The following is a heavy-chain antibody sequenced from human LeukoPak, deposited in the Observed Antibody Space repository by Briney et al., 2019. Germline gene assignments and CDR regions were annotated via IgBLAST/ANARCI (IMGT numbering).Heavy chain of an antibody. D-gene: IGHD1-26*01. V-gene: IGHV4-4*07. CDR3: ARCSGSYRPLYFFDY. CDR1: GGSFSNYY. CDR2: IYTSGST. J-gene: IGHJ4*02. Sequence: SETLSLTCSVSGGSFSNYYWSWIRQPAGKGLEWIGRIYTSGSTNYNPFFKSRVTMSLDTSQKEVSLTLSSMTSADTAVYFCARCSGSYRPLYFFDYWGQGTLVTVSS.